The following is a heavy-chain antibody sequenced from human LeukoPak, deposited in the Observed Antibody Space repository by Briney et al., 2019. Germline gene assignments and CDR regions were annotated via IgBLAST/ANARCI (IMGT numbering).Heavy chain of an antibody. CDR1: GYTFTGYY. Sequence: ASVKVSYKASGYTFTGYYMHWVRQAPGQGLEWMGRINPNSGGTNYAQKFQGRVTMTRDTSISTAYMELSRLRSDDTAGYYCARERAVQGYCSGGSCYINDYWGQGTLVTVSS. D-gene: IGHD2-15*01. V-gene: IGHV1-2*06. J-gene: IGHJ4*02. CDR2: INPNSGGT. CDR3: ARERAVQGYCSGGSCYINDY.